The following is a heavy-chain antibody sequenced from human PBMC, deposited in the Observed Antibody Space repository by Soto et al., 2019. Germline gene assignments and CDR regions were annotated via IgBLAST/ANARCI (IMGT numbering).Heavy chain of an antibody. CDR1: GSSISSGDYY. J-gene: IGHJ6*02. V-gene: IGHV4-30-4*01. CDR3: ARDHYVYDILTGYGYYYGMDV. Sequence: PSETLSLTCTVSGSSISSGDYYWSWIRQPPGKGLEWIGYIYYSGSTYYKQSLKSRVTISVDTSKNQLSLKLSSVTAADTAVYYCARDHYVYDILTGYGYYYGMDVWGQGTTVTVS. CDR2: IYYSGST. D-gene: IGHD3-9*01.